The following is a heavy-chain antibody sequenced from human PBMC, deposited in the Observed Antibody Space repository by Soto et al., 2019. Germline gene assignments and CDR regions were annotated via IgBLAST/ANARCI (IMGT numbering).Heavy chain of an antibody. J-gene: IGHJ6*02. D-gene: IGHD2-2*01. CDR2: INHSGST. CDR3: ARGRFSCSSTSCLSAHYCGMDV. CDR1: GGSFSGYY. V-gene: IGHV4-34*01. Sequence: QVQLQQWGAGLLKPSETLSLTCAVYGGSFSGYYWSWIRQPPGKGLEWIGEINHSGSTNYNPSLKSRVPISVDTSKNQFSLQLSSVTAADTAVYYCARGRFSCSSTSCLSAHYCGMDVWGQGTTVTVSS.